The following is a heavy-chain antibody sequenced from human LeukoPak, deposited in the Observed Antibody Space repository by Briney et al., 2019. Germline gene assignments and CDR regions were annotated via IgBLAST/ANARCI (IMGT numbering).Heavy chain of an antibody. CDR1: GGTFSSYA. D-gene: IGHD2-15*01. Sequence: SVKVSCKASGGTFSSYAISWVRQAPGQGLEWMGRIIPILGIANYAQKFQGRVTITADKSTSTAYMELSSLRSEDTAVYYCARGPYCSGGSCPLGWFDPWGQGTLVTVSS. CDR2: IIPILGIA. V-gene: IGHV1-69*04. J-gene: IGHJ5*02. CDR3: ARGPYCSGGSCPLGWFDP.